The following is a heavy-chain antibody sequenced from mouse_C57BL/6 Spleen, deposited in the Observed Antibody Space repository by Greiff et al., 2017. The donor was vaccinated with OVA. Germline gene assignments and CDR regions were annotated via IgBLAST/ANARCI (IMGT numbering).Heavy chain of an antibody. J-gene: IGHJ4*01. V-gene: IGHV1-62-2*01. Sequence: VNVVESGAELVKPGASVKLSCKASGYTFTEYTIHWVKQRSGQGLEWIGWFYPGSGSIKYNEKFKDKATLTADKSSSTVYMELSRLTSEDSAVYFCARHEGDYYGSSYDYAMDYWGQGTSVTVSS. CDR1: GYTFTEYT. CDR2: FYPGSGSI. CDR3: ARHEGDYYGSSYDYAMDY. D-gene: IGHD1-1*01.